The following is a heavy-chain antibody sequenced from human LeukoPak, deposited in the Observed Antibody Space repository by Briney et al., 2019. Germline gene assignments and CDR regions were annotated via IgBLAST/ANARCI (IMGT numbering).Heavy chain of an antibody. V-gene: IGHV4-34*01. Sequence: SETLSLTCAVYGGSFSGYYWSWIRQPPGKGLEWIGEINHSGSTNYNPSLKSRVTISVDASKNQFSLKLSSVTAADTAVYYCARASRGIAARGLDYWGQGTLVTVSP. J-gene: IGHJ4*02. CDR1: GGSFSGYY. CDR3: ARASRGIAARGLDY. CDR2: INHSGST. D-gene: IGHD6-6*01.